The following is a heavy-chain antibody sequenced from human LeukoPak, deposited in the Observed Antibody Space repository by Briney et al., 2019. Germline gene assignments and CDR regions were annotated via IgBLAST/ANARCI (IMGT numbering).Heavy chain of an antibody. J-gene: IGHJ4*02. CDR3: AKVRGLGIQPWTAFDY. Sequence: GRSLRLSCAASGFTFSSYGMHWVRQAPGKGLEGVAVIWYDGSNKYYADSVKGRHTISRDNSKNTLHLQMNSLRAEDTAVYYCAKVRGLGIQPWTAFDYWGQGTLVTVSS. D-gene: IGHD5-18*01. CDR2: IWYDGSNK. CDR1: GFTFSSYG. V-gene: IGHV3-33*06.